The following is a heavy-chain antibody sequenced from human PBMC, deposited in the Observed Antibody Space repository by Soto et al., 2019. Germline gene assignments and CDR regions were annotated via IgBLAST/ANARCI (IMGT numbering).Heavy chain of an antibody. CDR3: ARAGSYRYFDY. V-gene: IGHV4-61*08. CDR2: IYYSGST. D-gene: IGHD3-10*01. Sequence: QVQLQESGPGLVKPSETLSLTCSVSGGSVSSGGYYWSWIRPPPGKGLEWIGCIYYSGSTDYKPSLKSRVTMSLDKYKNQFSLKLTAVTAADTAVYFCARAGSYRYFDYWGQGTLVTVSS. CDR1: GGSVSSGGYY. J-gene: IGHJ4*02.